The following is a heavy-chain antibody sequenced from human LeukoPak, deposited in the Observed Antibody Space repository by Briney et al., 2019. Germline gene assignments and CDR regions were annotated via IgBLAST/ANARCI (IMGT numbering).Heavy chain of an antibody. Sequence: GGSLRLSCAASGVTLSTYAMSWARQAPGKGLEWVALIWYDGSNKYYADSVKGRLTIPRDNSKNTLYLQMNSLRAEDTAVYYCAREGPRGNSQFDYWGQGTLVTVSS. CDR3: AREGPRGNSQFDY. D-gene: IGHD2/OR15-2a*01. J-gene: IGHJ4*02. V-gene: IGHV3-33*08. CDR2: IWYDGSNK. CDR1: GVTLSTYA.